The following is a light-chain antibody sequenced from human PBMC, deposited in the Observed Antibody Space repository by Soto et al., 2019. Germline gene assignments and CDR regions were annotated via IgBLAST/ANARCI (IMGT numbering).Light chain of an antibody. CDR3: QQYYGLPPLT. V-gene: IGKV1-33*01. CDR2: HAS. Sequence: DIHMTQSLSSLSASIGYRVTITCQXSQNITNNLSWYQQKPGKAPNLLIYHASKLAKGVTSRFSGSGSGTDFSFIITSLQREDLATYYCQQYYGLPPLTFGQGTRLEI. J-gene: IGKJ5*01. CDR1: QNITNN.